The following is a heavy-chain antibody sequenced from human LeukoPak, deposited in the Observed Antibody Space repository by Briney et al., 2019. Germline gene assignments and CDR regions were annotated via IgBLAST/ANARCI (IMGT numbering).Heavy chain of an antibody. Sequence: SETLSLTCTVSLDSTTSNFWSWVHQPPGKGLEWIGEIHRSGSTNYNPSLQSRVTISIDRSKNQIALELSSVTAADTAVYYCAREIVGGFNPGAYWGQGTLVTVSS. D-gene: IGHD1-14*01. J-gene: IGHJ4*02. V-gene: IGHV4-4*02. CDR3: AREIVGGFNPGAY. CDR1: LDSTTSNF. CDR2: IHRSGST.